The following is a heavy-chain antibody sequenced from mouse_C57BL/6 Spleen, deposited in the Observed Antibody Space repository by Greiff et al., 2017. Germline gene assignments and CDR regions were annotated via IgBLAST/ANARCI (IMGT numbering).Heavy chain of an antibody. V-gene: IGHV2-2*01. D-gene: IGHD1-1*01. CDR3: ARNSITTVVPYWYFDV. J-gene: IGHJ1*03. Sequence: VKLMESGPGLVQPSQSLSITCTVSGFSLTSYGVHWVRQSPGKGLEWLGVIWSGGSTDYNAAFISRLSISKDNSKSQVFFKMNSLQADDTAIYYCARNSITTVVPYWYFDVWGTGTTVTVSS. CDR1: GFSLTSYG. CDR2: IWSGGST.